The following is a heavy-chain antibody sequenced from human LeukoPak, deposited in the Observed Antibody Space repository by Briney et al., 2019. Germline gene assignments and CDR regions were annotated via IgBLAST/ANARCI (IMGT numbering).Heavy chain of an antibody. V-gene: IGHV4-30-2*01. CDR1: GGSISSGGYS. CDR2: IYHSGST. D-gene: IGHD5-12*01. CDR3: ARVDIVATIIDY. J-gene: IGHJ4*02. Sequence: SETLSHTCAVSGGSISSGGYSWSWIRQPPGKGLEWIGYIYHSGSTYYNPSLKSRVTISVDRSKNQFSLKLSSVTAADTAVYYCARVDIVATIIDYWGQGTLVTVSS.